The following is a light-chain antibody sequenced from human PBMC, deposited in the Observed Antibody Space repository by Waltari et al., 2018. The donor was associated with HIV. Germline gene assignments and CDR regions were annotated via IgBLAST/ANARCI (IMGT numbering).Light chain of an antibody. V-gene: IGLV1-44*01. J-gene: IGLJ1*01. CDR2: SNN. CDR1: SSNIRSNT. CDR3: SVWDDSLNGRV. Sequence: QSVLTQPPSASGTPGQRVPIPCSGSSSNIRSNTLNWSQQLPGTAPKLLMYSNNQRPSGVPDRFSGSKSGTSASLAISGLQSEDDADYYCSVWDDSLNGRVFGTGTKVTVL.